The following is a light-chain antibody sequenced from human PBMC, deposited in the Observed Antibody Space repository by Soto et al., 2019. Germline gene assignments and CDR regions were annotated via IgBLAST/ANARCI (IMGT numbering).Light chain of an antibody. Sequence: QPVLTQSPSASASLGASVKLTCTLNSGHISYGIAWLQKQPETRPRFLMQLTSDGSHSTGDGIPARFSGSTSGAERYLTSSRLQSEDEADYYWQTCGSGIHVFGGGTKLTVL. J-gene: IGLJ2*01. CDR1: SGHISYG. V-gene: IGLV4-69*01. CDR3: QTCGSGIHV. CDR2: LTSDGSH.